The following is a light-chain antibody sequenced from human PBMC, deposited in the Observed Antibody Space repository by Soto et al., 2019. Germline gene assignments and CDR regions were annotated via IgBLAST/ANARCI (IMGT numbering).Light chain of an antibody. J-gene: IGKJ4*01. CDR2: KAS. CDR1: QSISTW. Sequence: DIQMTQSPSTLSASVGDRVTIACRASQSISTWLAWYQQKPGKAPKLLIYKASILESGVPSRFSGSGSATEFTLTISSLQPEDFASYYCQQYETFPLTFGGGTRWIS. V-gene: IGKV1-5*03. CDR3: QQYETFPLT.